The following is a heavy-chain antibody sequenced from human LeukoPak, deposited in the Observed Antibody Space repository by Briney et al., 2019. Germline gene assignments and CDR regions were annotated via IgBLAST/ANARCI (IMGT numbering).Heavy chain of an antibody. CDR3: VRYLMDV. CDR1: GFTFSGHW. V-gene: IGHV3-7*01. CDR2: IKDDGSDK. J-gene: IGHJ6*02. Sequence: GGSLRLSCVASGFTFSGHWMSWVRQAPGKGLEWVANIKDDGSDKYYVDSVKGRFTISRDNAENALYLQMNSLRAEDTAVYYCVRYLMDVWAKGPRSPSP.